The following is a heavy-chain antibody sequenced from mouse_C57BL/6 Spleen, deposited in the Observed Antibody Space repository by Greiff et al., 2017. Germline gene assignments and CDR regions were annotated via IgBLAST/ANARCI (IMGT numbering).Heavy chain of an antibody. J-gene: IGHJ4*01. CDR3: DRSGPQLRLPMDY. CDR2: IYWDDDK. Sequence: QVPLKVSGPGILQSSQTLSLTCSFSGFSLSTSGMGVSWIRQPSGKGLEWLAHIYWDDDKRYNPSLTSRLTLSKDTSRNQVFLKITSVDTADTATYYCDRSGPQLRLPMDYWGQGTSVTVSS. D-gene: IGHD3-2*02. CDR1: GFSLSTSGMG. V-gene: IGHV8-12*01.